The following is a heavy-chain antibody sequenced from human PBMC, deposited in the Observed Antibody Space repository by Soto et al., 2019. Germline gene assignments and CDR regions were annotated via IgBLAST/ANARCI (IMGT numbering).Heavy chain of an antibody. Sequence: KVSCKSSGYIFTAYSMHWVRQAPGQGLEWMGVVNPSGGSTNYAQKFQGRITMTRDTSTSTVYMDLSSLTSEDTAVYYCAREENCSDGICYSEYFQRWGQGTLVTVSS. D-gene: IGHD2-15*01. CDR3: AREENCSDGICYSEYFQR. V-gene: IGHV1-46*01. CDR2: VNPSGGST. J-gene: IGHJ1*01. CDR1: GYIFTAYS.